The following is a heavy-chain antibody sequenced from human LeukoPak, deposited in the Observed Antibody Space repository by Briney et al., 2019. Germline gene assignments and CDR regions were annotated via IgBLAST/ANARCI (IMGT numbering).Heavy chain of an antibody. CDR2: ISSSGSTI. CDR3: ARDGKYCSSTSCHRPFDY. D-gene: IGHD2-2*01. CDR1: GFTFSSYE. V-gene: IGHV3-48*03. Sequence: PGGSLRLSCAASGFTFSSYEMNWVRQAPGKGLEWVSYISSSGSTIYYADSVKGRFTISIDNAKNSLYLQMNSLRAEDTAVYYCARDGKYCSSTSCHRPFDYWGQGTLVTVSS. J-gene: IGHJ4*02.